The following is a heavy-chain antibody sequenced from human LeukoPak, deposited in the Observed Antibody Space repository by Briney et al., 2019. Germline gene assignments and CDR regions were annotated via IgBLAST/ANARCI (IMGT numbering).Heavy chain of an antibody. CDR2: IIPILGIA. CDR3: ARNRHDRNYDFWSGFDY. J-gene: IGHJ4*02. Sequence: SVKVSCKASGYTFTSYGISWVRQAPGQGLEWMGRIIPILGIANYAQKFQGRVTITTDESTSTAYMELSSLRSEDTAVYYCARNRHDRNYDFWSGFDYWGQGTLVTVSS. CDR1: GYTFTSYG. D-gene: IGHD3-3*01. V-gene: IGHV1-69*04.